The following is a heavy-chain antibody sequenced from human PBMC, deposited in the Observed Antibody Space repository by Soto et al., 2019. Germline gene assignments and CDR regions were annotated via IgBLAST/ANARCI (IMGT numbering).Heavy chain of an antibody. V-gene: IGHV1-2*02. J-gene: IGHJ4*02. D-gene: IGHD2-8*02. CDR3: ARGDYGTGGYPFPYFDY. CDR2: INPDSGAT. Sequence: HEHLVQSGAEVKRPGASLKVSCKASGYSFTGYYIHWVRQAPGQGLEWMGWINPDSGATNYAQHFQGRVTLTRDTSISTASMDLTSLPSDDTAVYYCARGDYGTGGYPFPYFDYWGQGTLVIVSS. CDR1: GYSFTGYY.